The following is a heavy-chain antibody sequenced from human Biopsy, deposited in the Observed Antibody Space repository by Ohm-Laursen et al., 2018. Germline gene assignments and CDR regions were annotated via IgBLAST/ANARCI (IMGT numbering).Heavy chain of an antibody. V-gene: IGHV3-21*06. Sequence: SLRLSRAASGAALSGYSMTWVRQAPGKGLEWVSSITGGSNYINYADSVKGRLTISRENAKNSLYLQLDSLRVEDTAVYYCAAERLPSGIGGPWLDPWGQGTLVIVSS. CDR3: AAERLPSGIGGPWLDP. D-gene: IGHD3-16*01. CDR2: ITGGSNYI. CDR1: GAALSGYS. J-gene: IGHJ5*02.